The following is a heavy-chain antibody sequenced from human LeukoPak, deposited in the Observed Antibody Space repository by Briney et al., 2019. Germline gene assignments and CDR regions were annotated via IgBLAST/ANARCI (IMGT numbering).Heavy chain of an antibody. CDR2: INHSGST. Sequence: SETLSHTCAVYGGSFSGYYWSWIRQPPGKGLEWIGEINHSGSTNYNPSLKSRVTISVDTSKNQFSLKLSSVTAADTAVYYCARGTTLDYWGQGTLVTVSS. CDR1: GGSFSGYY. D-gene: IGHD2-15*01. J-gene: IGHJ4*02. CDR3: ARGTTLDY. V-gene: IGHV4-34*01.